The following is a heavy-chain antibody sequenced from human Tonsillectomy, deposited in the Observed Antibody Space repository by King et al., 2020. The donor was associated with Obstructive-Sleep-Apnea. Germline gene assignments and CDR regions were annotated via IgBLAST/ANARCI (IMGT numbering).Heavy chain of an antibody. CDR3: AKGAVTGYYFDY. J-gene: IGHJ4*02. CDR2: IYPGGNT. V-gene: IGHV4-4*02. Sequence: HVQLQESGPGLVKPSGTLSLTCAVSGASVSSTTWWTWVRQPPGKGLEWIGEIYPGGNTNYNPSLKSRVTISVDKSKNQFSLNLTSVTAADTAVYYCAKGAVTGYYFDYWAREPWSPSPQ. CDR1: GASVSSTTW. D-gene: IGHD2-21*02.